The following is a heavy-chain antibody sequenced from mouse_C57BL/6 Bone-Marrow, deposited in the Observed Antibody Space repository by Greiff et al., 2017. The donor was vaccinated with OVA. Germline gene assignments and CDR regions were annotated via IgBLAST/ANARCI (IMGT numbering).Heavy chain of an antibody. J-gene: IGHJ4*01. CDR3: AKRIIYYGSSYAMDY. CDR2: IWRGGST. D-gene: IGHD1-1*01. CDR1: GFSLTSYG. Sequence: VQLQESGPGLVQPSQSLSITCTVSGFSLTSYGVHWVRQSPGKGLEWLGVIWRGGSTDYNAAFMSRLSITKDNSKSQVFFKMNSLQADDTAIYYCAKRIIYYGSSYAMDYWGQGTSVTVSS. V-gene: IGHV2-5*01.